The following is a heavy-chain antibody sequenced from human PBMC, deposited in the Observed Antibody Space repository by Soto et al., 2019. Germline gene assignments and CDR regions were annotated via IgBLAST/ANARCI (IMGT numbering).Heavy chain of an antibody. J-gene: IGHJ4*02. D-gene: IGHD3-22*01. Sequence: PGWSLRLSCAASGFTFSSYAMSWVRQAPGKGLEWVSAISGSGGSTYYADSVKGRFTISRDNSKNTLYLQMNSLRAEDTAVYYCASDSSGYYRFDYWGQGTLVTVSS. CDR3: ASDSSGYYRFDY. CDR1: GFTFSSYA. V-gene: IGHV3-23*01. CDR2: ISGSGGST.